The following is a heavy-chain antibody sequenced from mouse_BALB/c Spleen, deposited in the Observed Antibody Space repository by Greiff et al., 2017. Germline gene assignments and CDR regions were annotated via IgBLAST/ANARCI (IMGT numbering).Heavy chain of an antibody. CDR1: GFTFSDYY. CDR2: ISDGGSYT. CDR3: ARDPYGYDGMDY. J-gene: IGHJ4*01. D-gene: IGHD2-2*01. V-gene: IGHV5-4*02. Sequence: VQLVESGGGLVKPGGSLKLSCAASGFTFSDYYMYWVRQTPEKRLEWVATISDGGSYTYYPDSVKGRFTISRDNAKNNLYLQMSSLKSEDTAMYYCARDPYGYDGMDYWGQGTSVTVSS.